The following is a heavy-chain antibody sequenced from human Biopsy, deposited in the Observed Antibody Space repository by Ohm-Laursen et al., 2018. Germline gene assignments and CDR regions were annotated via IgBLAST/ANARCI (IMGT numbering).Heavy chain of an antibody. V-gene: IGHV1-24*01. J-gene: IGHJ1*01. Sequence: ASVKVSCKISGYTLTELSMHWVRQAPGKGLEWLGGNIPILGTGNYAQKFQDRVTVAADTSTSTATMELRSLRSDDTAVYYCATKLTGYFHHWGQGALVIVSS. CDR1: GYTLTELS. D-gene: IGHD3-9*01. CDR2: NIPILGTG. CDR3: ATKLTGYFHH.